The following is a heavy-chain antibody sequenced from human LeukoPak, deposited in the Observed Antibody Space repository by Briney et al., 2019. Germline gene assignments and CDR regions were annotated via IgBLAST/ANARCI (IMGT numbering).Heavy chain of an antibody. CDR3: ARGGTGATRDDTFDI. CDR1: AFPFSTYS. Sequence: GGSLRLSCAASAFPFSTYSMNWVRQAPGKGLEWVSSISSGSGIIFYADSVKGRFTISRDNAENSLYLQMNSLRAEDTAVYFWARGGTGATRDDTFDIWGQGAMVTVSS. CDR2: ISSGSGII. J-gene: IGHJ3*02. V-gene: IGHV3-21*01. D-gene: IGHD1-7*01.